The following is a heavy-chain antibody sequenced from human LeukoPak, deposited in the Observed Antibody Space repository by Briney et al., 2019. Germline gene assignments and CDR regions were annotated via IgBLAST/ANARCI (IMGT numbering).Heavy chain of an antibody. CDR3: ARGIGYFDWLLYS. J-gene: IGHJ4*02. D-gene: IGHD3-9*01. CDR2: INTNGDYI. CDR1: GFIFSSYS. V-gene: IGHV3-21*01. Sequence: GGSLRLSCAASGFIFSSYSMNWVRQAPGKGLEWVSSINTNGDYIYYADSVKGRFTISRDNAKNSLYLQMNSLRAEDTAVYYCARGIGYFDWLLYSWGQGTLLTVSS.